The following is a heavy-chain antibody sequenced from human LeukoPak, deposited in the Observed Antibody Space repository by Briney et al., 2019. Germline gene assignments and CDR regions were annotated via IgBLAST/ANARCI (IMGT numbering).Heavy chain of an antibody. CDR3: ARGGYFDSSGRHIDY. Sequence: PGGSLRLSCAASGFTFSTYWMSWVRQAPGKGLEWLANIKEDGTGKNHVDSVKGRFTISRDNAKNSLYLQMNSLRAEDTAVYYCARGGYFDSSGRHIDYWGQGTLVTVSS. CDR1: GFTFSTYW. J-gene: IGHJ4*02. V-gene: IGHV3-7*05. CDR2: IKEDGTGK. D-gene: IGHD3-22*01.